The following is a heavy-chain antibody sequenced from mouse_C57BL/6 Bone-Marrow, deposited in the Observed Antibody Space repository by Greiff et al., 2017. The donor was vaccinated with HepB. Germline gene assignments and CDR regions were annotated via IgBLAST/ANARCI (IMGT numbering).Heavy chain of an antibody. Sequence: QVQLQQPGAELVKPGASVKMSCKASGYTFTSYWITWVKQRPGQGLEWIGDIYPGSGSTNYNEKFKSKATLTVDTSSSTAYMQLSSLTSEDSAVYYCARRYYYGSSYVNYYAMDYWGQGTSVTVSS. D-gene: IGHD1-1*01. CDR2: IYPGSGST. CDR1: GYTFTSYW. V-gene: IGHV1-55*01. CDR3: ARRYYYGSSYVNYYAMDY. J-gene: IGHJ4*01.